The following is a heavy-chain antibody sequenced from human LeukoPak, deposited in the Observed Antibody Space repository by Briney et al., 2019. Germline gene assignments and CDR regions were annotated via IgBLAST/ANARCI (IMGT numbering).Heavy chain of an antibody. CDR1: GFTFSSYA. Sequence: GGSLRLSCAASGFTFSSYAMTWVRQTPGKGLEWVSAISGGGGATYYADSVKGLFTISRDNSKNTLYLHMDSLRAEDTAIYYCAKSLAPCGGSCYEKYYFDYWGQGTLVTVSS. J-gene: IGHJ4*02. V-gene: IGHV3-23*01. CDR3: AKSLAPCGGSCYEKYYFDY. CDR2: ISGGGGAT. D-gene: IGHD2-15*01.